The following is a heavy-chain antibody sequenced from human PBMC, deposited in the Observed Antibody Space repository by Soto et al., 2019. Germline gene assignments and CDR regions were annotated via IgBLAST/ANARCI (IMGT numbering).Heavy chain of an antibody. CDR3: ARPIPRWSYHYGMDV. D-gene: IGHD2-15*01. Sequence: QLVESGGRGVQPGKSLRLSCEASEFTFSSYVMHWVRQAPGRGLEWVALISFDGTKEYYADSVKGRFIISRDNSKSMVYLQMDSLRPEDTAIYYCARPIPRWSYHYGMDVWGQGTTVTVSS. V-gene: IGHV3-30*03. CDR1: EFTFSSYV. CDR2: ISFDGTKE. J-gene: IGHJ6*02.